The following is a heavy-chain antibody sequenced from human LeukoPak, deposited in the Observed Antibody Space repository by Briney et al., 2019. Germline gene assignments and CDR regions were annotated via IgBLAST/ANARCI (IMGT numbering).Heavy chain of an antibody. J-gene: IGHJ4*02. Sequence: PGGSLRLSCAAFGFTFSSYAMSWVRQAPGKGLEWVSAISGSGGSTYYADSVKGRFTISRDNSKNTLYLQMNSLRAEDTAVYYCAKDPTQYCSGGSCYLDYWGQGTLVTVSS. CDR1: GFTFSSYA. CDR2: ISGSGGST. CDR3: AKDPTQYCSGGSCYLDY. D-gene: IGHD2-15*01. V-gene: IGHV3-23*01.